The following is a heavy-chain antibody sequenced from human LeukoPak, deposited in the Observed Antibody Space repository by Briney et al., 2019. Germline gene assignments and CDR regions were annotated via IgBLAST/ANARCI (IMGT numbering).Heavy chain of an antibody. J-gene: IGHJ6*03. CDR1: GGSFSSYS. CDR2: IIPIFATA. V-gene: IGHV1-69*06. Sequence: SVKVSCKASGGSFSSYSIIWVRQAPGQGLEWMGEIIPIFATANYAQRFQGRVTIIADKSTSTAYMELSSLRSEDTAVYYCARITGRDYYMDVWGKGTTITVSS. D-gene: IGHD3-10*01. CDR3: ARITGRDYYMDV.